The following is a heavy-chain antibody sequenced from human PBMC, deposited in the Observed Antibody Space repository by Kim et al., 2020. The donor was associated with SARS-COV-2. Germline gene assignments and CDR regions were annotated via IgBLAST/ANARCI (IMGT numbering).Heavy chain of an antibody. CDR2: I. V-gene: IGHV3-11*01. Sequence: IYYTDSVRGRFTIAADNAKNSLYLQMHGLRAEDPAVYYCAMSYKITIGQWGQGTLVTVSS. J-gene: IGHJ4*02. D-gene: IGHD3-9*01. CDR3: AMSYKITIGQ.